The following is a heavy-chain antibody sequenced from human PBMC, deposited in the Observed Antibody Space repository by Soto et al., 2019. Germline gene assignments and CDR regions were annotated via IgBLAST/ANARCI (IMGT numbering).Heavy chain of an antibody. J-gene: IGHJ6*02. CDR2: IIPIFGTA. CDR1: GGTFSSYA. V-gene: IGHV1-69*13. D-gene: IGHD4-17*01. Sequence: ASVKVSCKASGGTFSSYAISWVRQAPGQGLEWMGGIIPIFGTANYAQKFQGRVTITADESTSTAYMELSSLRSEDTAVYYCTRGGGPVTTYYYYGMDVWGQGTTVTVSS. CDR3: TRGGGPVTTYYYYGMDV.